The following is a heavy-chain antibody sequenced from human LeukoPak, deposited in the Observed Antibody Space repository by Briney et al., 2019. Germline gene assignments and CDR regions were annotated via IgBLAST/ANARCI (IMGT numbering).Heavy chain of an antibody. CDR2: IRLDASAV. J-gene: IGHJ4*02. CDR3: ARWIHDSADWRLDY. D-gene: IGHD3-22*01. V-gene: IGHV3-7*04. CDR1: GFTFSNYY. Sequence: PGGSLRLSCAASGFTFSNYYMSWVRQAPGKGLEWVANIRLDASAVFQVVSLKGRFTVSRDNTKNSLYLQMSSLRVEGTAVYYCARWIHDSADWRLDYWGRGALVTASS.